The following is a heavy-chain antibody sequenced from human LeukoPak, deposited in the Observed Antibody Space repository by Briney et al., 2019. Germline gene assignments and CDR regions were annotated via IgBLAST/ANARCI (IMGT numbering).Heavy chain of an antibody. V-gene: IGHV1-46*01. CDR2: INPSGGST. CDR1: GYTFTIYY. Sequence: ASVKVSRKASGYTFTIYYIHWVRQAPGQGLEWMGLINPSGGSTNYAQKFQGRVTMTRDTSTSTVYMELSSLRSEDTAVYYCARGPRITLIRGGQWYYYMDVWGKGTTVTISS. CDR3: ARGPRITLIRGGQWYYYMDV. J-gene: IGHJ6*03. D-gene: IGHD3-10*01.